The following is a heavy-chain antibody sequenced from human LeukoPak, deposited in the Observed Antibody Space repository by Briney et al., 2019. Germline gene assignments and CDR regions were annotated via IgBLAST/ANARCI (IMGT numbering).Heavy chain of an antibody. CDR3: ARDRSGFGELLTPGYFDY. CDR2: INPSGGST. Sequence: ASVKVSCKASGYTFTSYYMHWVRQAPGPGLEWMGIINPSGGSTSYAQKFQGRVTMTRDTSTSTVYMELSSLRSEDTAVYYCARDRSGFGELLTPGYFDYWGQGTLVTVSS. V-gene: IGHV1-46*01. CDR1: GYTFTSYY. D-gene: IGHD3-10*01. J-gene: IGHJ4*02.